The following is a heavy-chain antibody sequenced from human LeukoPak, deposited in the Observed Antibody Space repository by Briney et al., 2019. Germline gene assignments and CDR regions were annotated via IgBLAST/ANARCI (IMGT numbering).Heavy chain of an antibody. Sequence: PEGSLRLSCAASGFTFKNNAMTWVRQAPGKGLEWVSAINGGGDDTEYADSVKGRFTISRDNSKNTLYLQMNNVRVEDTAVYFCARYHTALNYWGQGTLVTASS. CDR1: GFTFKNNA. CDR2: INGGGDDT. CDR3: ARYHTALNY. V-gene: IGHV3-23*01. J-gene: IGHJ4*02. D-gene: IGHD5-18*01.